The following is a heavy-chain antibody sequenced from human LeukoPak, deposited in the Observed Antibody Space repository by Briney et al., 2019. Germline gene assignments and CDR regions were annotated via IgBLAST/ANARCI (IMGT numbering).Heavy chain of an antibody. V-gene: IGHV1-69*04. D-gene: IGHD6-13*01. J-gene: IGHJ3*02. CDR1: GGTFSSYA. CDR3: ARGGKAAAGNAFDM. Sequence: GASVKVSCKASGGTFSSYAISWVRQAPGQGLEWMGRIIPILGIANYAQKFQGRVTITADKSTSTAYMELSSLRSEDTAVYYCARGGKAAAGNAFDMWGQGTMVTVSS. CDR2: IIPILGIA.